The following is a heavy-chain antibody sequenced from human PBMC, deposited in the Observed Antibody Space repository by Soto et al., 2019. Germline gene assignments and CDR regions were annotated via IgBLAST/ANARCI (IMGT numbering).Heavy chain of an antibody. Sequence: SVKVSCKASGGTFSSYAISWVRQAPGQGLEWMGGIIPIFGTANYAQKFQGRVTITADESTSTAYMELSSLRSEDTAVYYCAGDLRLLQYYYGMDVWGQGTMVTVSS. V-gene: IGHV1-69*13. CDR1: GGTFSSYA. J-gene: IGHJ6*02. D-gene: IGHD1-26*01. CDR3: AGDLRLLQYYYGMDV. CDR2: IIPIFGTA.